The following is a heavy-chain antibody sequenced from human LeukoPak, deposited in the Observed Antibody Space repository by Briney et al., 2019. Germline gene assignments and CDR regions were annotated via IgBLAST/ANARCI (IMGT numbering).Heavy chain of an antibody. CDR1: GGTFSSYA. V-gene: IGHV1-69*13. D-gene: IGHD3-10*01. CDR3: ARDSDSRNPYGSGSYYNQFDY. Sequence: SVKVSCKASGGTFSSYAISWVRQAPGQGLEWMEGIIPIFGTANYAQKFQGRVTITADESTSTAYMELSSLRSEDTAVYYCARDSDSRNPYGSGSYYNQFDYWGQGTLVTVSS. CDR2: IIPIFGTA. J-gene: IGHJ4*02.